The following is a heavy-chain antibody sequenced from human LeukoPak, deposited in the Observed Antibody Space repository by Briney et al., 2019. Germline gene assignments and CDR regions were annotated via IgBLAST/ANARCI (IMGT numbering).Heavy chain of an antibody. J-gene: IGHJ5*02. CDR2: IYYSGST. D-gene: IGHD2-2*02. Sequence: SETLSLTCTVSGGSISSCYWSWIRQPPGKGLEWIGYIYYSGSTNYNPSLKSRVTISVDTSKNQFSLKLSSVTAADTAVYYCARSNIVVVPAAIPNWFDPWGQGTLVTVSS. V-gene: IGHV4-59*01. CDR1: GGSISSCY. CDR3: ARSNIVVVPAAIPNWFDP.